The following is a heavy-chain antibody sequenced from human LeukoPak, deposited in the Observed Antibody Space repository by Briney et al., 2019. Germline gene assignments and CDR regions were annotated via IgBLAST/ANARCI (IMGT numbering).Heavy chain of an antibody. D-gene: IGHD1-26*01. CDR2: TSPYDDNP. Sequence: ASVKVSCKASGYRFTNFGITWVRRAPGQGLEWMGWTSPYDDNPEYGKKFQGRVTMTTDTSTDTAYMELSSLRPDDTAVYYCAKVDPPIVAGARGDAFEIWGQGTLITVSS. CDR1: GYRFTNFG. CDR3: AKVDPPIVAGARGDAFEI. V-gene: IGHV1-18*01. J-gene: IGHJ3*02.